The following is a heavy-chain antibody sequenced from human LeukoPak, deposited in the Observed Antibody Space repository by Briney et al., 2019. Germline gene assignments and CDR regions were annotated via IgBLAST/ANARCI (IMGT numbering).Heavy chain of an antibody. CDR2: IYYSGST. Sequence: SETLSLTCTVSGGSISSSSYYWGWIRQPPGKGLEWIGYIYYSGSTYYNPSLKSRVTISVDTSKNQFSLKLSSVTAADTAVYYCARGHTGTREPDYWGQGTLVTVSS. J-gene: IGHJ4*02. D-gene: IGHD1-7*01. V-gene: IGHV4-30-4*08. CDR3: ARGHTGTREPDY. CDR1: GGSISSSSYY.